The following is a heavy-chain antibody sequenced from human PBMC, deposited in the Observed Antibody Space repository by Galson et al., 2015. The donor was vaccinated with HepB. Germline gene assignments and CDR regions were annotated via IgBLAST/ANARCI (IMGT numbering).Heavy chain of an antibody. J-gene: IGHJ4*02. V-gene: IGHV3-23*01. D-gene: IGHD5-18*01. CDR1: GFTFSNYA. CDR2: ISGSGGSA. Sequence: SLRLSCAVSGFTFSNYAMNWVRRAPGKGLEWVSAISGSGGSAYYADSVKGRFTISRDNSKNTLYLQMNSLRADDTAVYYCAKGHTEFVYWGQGTLVTVSS. CDR3: AKGHTEFVY.